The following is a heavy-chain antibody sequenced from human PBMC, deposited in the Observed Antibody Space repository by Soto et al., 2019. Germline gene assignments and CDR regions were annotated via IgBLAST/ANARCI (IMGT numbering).Heavy chain of an antibody. J-gene: IGHJ5*02. CDR3: ARLLGLRWFDP. Sequence: PSETLSLTCAVYDGSFSGYYWSWIRQPPGKGLEWIGEINHSGSTNYNPSLKSRVTISVDTSKNQFSLKLSSVTAADTAVYYCARLLGLRWFDPWGQGALVTVSS. V-gene: IGHV4-34*01. D-gene: IGHD1-7*01. CDR2: INHSGST. CDR1: DGSFSGYY.